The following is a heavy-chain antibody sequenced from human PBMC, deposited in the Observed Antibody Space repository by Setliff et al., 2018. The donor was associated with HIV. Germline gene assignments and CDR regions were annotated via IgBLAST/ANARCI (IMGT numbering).Heavy chain of an antibody. CDR3: ARDATSEGYMDV. V-gene: IGHV4-4*08. CDR2: IYTSGST. J-gene: IGHJ6*03. Sequence: SETLSLTCTVSGGSISSYSWSWIRQPPGKGLEWSGYIYTSGSTNYNPSLKSRVTISVDTSENQFSLKLTSVTAADTAMYFCARDATSEGYMDVWGKGTTVTVSS. CDR1: GGSISSYS.